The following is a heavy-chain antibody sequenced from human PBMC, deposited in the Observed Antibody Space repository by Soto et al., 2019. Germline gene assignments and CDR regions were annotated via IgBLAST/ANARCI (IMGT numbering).Heavy chain of an antibody. CDR3: ARRMGTYDILTGYYNADIWGPFDY. CDR1: GFTVSSNY. CDR2: IYSGGST. J-gene: IGHJ4*02. Sequence: GGSLRLSCAASGFTVSSNYMSWVRQAPGKGLEWVSVIYSGGSTYYADSVKGRFTISRDNSKNTLYLQMNSLRAEDTAVYYCARRMGTYDILTGYYNADIWGPFDYWGQGTLVTVSS. V-gene: IGHV3-66*01. D-gene: IGHD3-9*01.